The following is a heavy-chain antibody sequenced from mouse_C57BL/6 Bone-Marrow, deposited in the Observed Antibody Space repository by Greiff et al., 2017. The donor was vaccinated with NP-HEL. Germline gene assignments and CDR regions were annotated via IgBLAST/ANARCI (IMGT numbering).Heavy chain of an antibody. CDR2: INSDGGST. V-gene: IGHV5-2*01. CDR3: ASYYDYDGDAMDY. J-gene: IGHJ4*01. CDR1: EYEFPSHD. D-gene: IGHD2-4*01. Sequence: EVQGVESGGGLVQPGESLKLSCESNEYEFPSHDMSWVRKTPEKRLELVAAINSDGGSTYYPDTMERRFIISRDNTKKTLYLQMSSLRSEDTALYYCASYYDYDGDAMDYWGQGTSVTVSS.